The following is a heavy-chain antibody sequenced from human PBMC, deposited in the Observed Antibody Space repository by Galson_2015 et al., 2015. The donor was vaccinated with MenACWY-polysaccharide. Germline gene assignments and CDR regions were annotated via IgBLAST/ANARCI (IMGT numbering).Heavy chain of an antibody. V-gene: IGHV3-30*18. CDR3: AKDRIYYSSSWFGAFDS. D-gene: IGHD3-10*01. Sequence: LRLSCAASGFPFSSFAIHWVRQAPGKGLEWVALISYDGNKKFYGDSVKGRFTLSRDSSKNTEFLQMDSLTIEDTAVYYCAKDRIYYSSSWFGAFDSWGHGTLVAVSS. CDR2: ISYDGNKK. CDR1: GFPFSSFA. J-gene: IGHJ4*01.